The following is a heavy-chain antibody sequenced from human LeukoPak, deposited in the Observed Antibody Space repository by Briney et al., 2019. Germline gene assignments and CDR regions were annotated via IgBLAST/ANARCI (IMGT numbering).Heavy chain of an antibody. V-gene: IGHV3-48*03. CDR3: ARDSSGWDFDY. D-gene: IGHD6-19*01. Sequence: PGGSLRLSCAASGFTFSTYEMNWVRKPPGKGREGVSYISSSGSTIYYADSVKGRFTISRDNAKCSLYLQMSSLRAEDTAVYYCARDSSGWDFDYWGQGTLVTVSS. J-gene: IGHJ4*02. CDR1: GFTFSTYE. CDR2: ISSSGSTI.